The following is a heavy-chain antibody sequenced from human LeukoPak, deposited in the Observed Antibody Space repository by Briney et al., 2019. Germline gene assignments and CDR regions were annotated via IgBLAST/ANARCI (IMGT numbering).Heavy chain of an antibody. CDR1: GFTFSSYS. CDR2: ISSSSSYI. CDR3: ARSGGYQAGWFDP. Sequence: PGGSLRLSCAASGFTFSSYSMNWVRQAPGKGLEWVSSISSSSSYIYYADSVKGRFTISRDNAKNSLYLQMNSLRAEDTAVYYCARSGGYQAGWFDPWGQGTLVTVSS. D-gene: IGHD2-15*01. J-gene: IGHJ5*02. V-gene: IGHV3-21*01.